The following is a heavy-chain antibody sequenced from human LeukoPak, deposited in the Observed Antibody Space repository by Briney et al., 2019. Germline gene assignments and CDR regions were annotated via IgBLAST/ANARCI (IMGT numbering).Heavy chain of an antibody. CDR3: ARDHPLYGSGNYV. J-gene: IGHJ6*02. CDR1: GFSVRSNY. Sequence: GGSLRLSCAASGFSVRSNYMSWVRQAPGKGLEWVAVIYSGGRTNYADSVKGRFTISSDDSKDTLYLQMNSLRAEDTAVYYCARDHPLYGSGNYVWGQGTTVTVSS. D-gene: IGHD3-10*01. CDR2: IYSGGRT. V-gene: IGHV3-66*01.